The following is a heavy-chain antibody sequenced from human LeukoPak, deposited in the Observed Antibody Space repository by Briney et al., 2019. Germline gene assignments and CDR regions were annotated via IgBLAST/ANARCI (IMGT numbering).Heavy chain of an antibody. CDR2: INPSCGST. CDR3: ACQVDTAMAHDYSYYYGMDV. J-gene: IGHJ6*02. CDR1: GYTFTSYY. D-gene: IGHD5-18*01. Sequence: VASVKVSCKASGYTFTSYYMHWVRQAPGQGLEGMGIINPSCGSTSYAQKFQGRVTMTRDTSTSTVYMELSSLRSEDTAVYYCACQVDTAMAHDYSYYYGMDVWGQGTTVTVSS. V-gene: IGHV1-46*01.